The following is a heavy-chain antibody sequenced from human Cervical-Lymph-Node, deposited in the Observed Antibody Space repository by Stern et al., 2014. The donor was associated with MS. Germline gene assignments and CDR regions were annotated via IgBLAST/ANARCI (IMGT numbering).Heavy chain of an antibody. J-gene: IGHJ4*02. D-gene: IGHD1-26*01. CDR2: VYYSGST. CDR3: ARLEYTTSYYSHYFDY. CDR1: GGSISSGSFY. Sequence: QVQLQESGPGLVKPSETLSLRCTVSGGSISSGSFYWGWIRQPPGKGLEWIGTVYYSGSTYYNLSLKSRVTSSVDTSKNQSSLTLGSVTAADTAVYYCARLEYTTSYYSHYFDYWGQGTLVTVSS. V-gene: IGHV4-39*01.